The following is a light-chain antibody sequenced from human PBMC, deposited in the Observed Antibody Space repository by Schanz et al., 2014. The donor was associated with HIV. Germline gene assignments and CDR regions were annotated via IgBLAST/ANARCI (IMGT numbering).Light chain of an antibody. J-gene: IGKJ4*01. V-gene: IGKV3-20*01. CDR3: QQGGSWPLT. CDR2: GAS. CDR1: QSVTSSL. Sequence: EIVLTQSPGTLSLSPGQRATLSCRASQSVTSSLLAWYRQRPGQAPGLLIYGASSRAAGIPDRFSGSGSGTDFTVTISTLEPEDFALYYCQQGGSWPLTFGGGTTVEIK.